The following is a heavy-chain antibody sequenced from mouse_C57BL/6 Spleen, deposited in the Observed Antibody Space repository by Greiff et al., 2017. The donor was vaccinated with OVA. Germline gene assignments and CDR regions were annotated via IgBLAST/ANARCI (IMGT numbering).Heavy chain of an antibody. J-gene: IGHJ3*01. CDR3: ACPIYDGYYWFAY. CDR2: IYPSDSET. D-gene: IGHD2-3*01. V-gene: IGHV1-61*01. Sequence: QVQLQQPGAELVRPGSSVKLSCKASGYTFTSYWMDWVKQRPGQGLEWIGNIYPSDSETHYNQKFKDKATLTVDKSSSTAYMQLSSLTSEDSAVYYCACPIYDGYYWFAYWGQGTLVTVSA. CDR1: GYTFTSYW.